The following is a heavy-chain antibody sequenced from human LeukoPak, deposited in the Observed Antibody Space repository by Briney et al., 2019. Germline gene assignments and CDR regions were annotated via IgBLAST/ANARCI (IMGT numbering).Heavy chain of an antibody. D-gene: IGHD1-1*01. CDR1: GFTVSSNY. V-gene: IGHV4-34*01. CDR3: ARGVYAATGEAFDY. J-gene: IGHJ4*02. Sequence: PGGSLRLSCAASGFTVSSNYMSWVRQPPGKGLEWIGEINHSGSTNYNPSLKSRVTMSVDTSKNQFSLKLSSVTAADTAVYYCARGVYAATGEAFDYWGQETLVTVSS. CDR2: INHSGST.